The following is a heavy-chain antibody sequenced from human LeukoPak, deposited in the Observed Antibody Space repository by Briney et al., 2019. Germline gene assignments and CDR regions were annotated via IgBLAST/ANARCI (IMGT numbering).Heavy chain of an antibody. CDR3: XXAPXDYGDYLAAFDI. Sequence: GGSLRLSCAASGFTFSSYAMSWVRQAPGKGLEWVSAISGSGGSTYYADSVKGRFTISRDNSKNTLYLQMNSLRAEDTAVYYCXXAPXDYGDYLAAFDIWGQGTMVTVSS. J-gene: IGHJ3*02. CDR2: ISGSGGST. CDR1: GFTFSSYA. V-gene: IGHV3-23*01. D-gene: IGHD4-17*01.